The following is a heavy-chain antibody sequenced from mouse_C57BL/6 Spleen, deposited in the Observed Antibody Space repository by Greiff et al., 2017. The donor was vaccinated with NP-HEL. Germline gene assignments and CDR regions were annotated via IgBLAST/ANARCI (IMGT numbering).Heavy chain of an antibody. CDR3: ARGYDYDEDFDV. D-gene: IGHD2-4*01. CDR2: IYPGDGDT. J-gene: IGHJ1*03. Sequence: VQLQQSGPELVKPGASVKISCKASGYAFSSSWMNWVKQRPGKGLEWIGRIYPGDGDTNYNGKFKGKATLTADKSSSTAYMQLSSLTSEDSAVYFCARGYDYDEDFDVWGTGTTVTVSS. V-gene: IGHV1-82*01. CDR1: GYAFSSSW.